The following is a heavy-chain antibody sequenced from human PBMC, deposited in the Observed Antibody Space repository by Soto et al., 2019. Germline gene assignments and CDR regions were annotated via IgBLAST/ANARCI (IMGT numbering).Heavy chain of an antibody. V-gene: IGHV4-59*01. Sequence: PAEPRPVTCTASGGSITSYSPRWIRQPPGKGLESIGYLYYTGNTNYNPSLKSRVTISVDNSKNQFSLKLTYLTAADTAVYYCARARTSSAVDFDYWGQGTLVTVS. CDR2: LYYTGNT. CDR3: ARARTSSAVDFDY. J-gene: IGHJ4*02. CDR1: GGSITSYS. D-gene: IGHD6-19*01.